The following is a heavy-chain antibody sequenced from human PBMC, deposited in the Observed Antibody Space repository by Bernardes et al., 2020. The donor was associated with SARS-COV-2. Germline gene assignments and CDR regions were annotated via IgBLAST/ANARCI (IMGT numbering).Heavy chain of an antibody. V-gene: IGHV3-23*01. J-gene: IGHJ6*03. Sequence: GGSLRLSCAASGFTFSSYAMSWVRQAPGKGLEWVSAISGSGGSTYYADSVKGRFTISRDNSKNTLYLQMNSLRAEDTAVYYCAKAVGYSGYDYYYYYMDVWGKGTTVTVSS. CDR2: ISGSGGST. D-gene: IGHD5-12*01. CDR1: GFTFSSYA. CDR3: AKAVGYSGYDYYYYYMDV.